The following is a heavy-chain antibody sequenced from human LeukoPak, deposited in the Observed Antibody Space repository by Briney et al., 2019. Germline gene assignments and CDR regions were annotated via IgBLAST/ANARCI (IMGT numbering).Heavy chain of an antibody. D-gene: IGHD3-3*01. CDR3: ARDGLTIFGVRDVS. CDR2: INPNSGGT. Sequence: ASVKVSCKASGYTFTGYYMHWLRQAPGQGLEWMGWINPNSGGTNYAQKFQGRVTMTRDTSISTAYMELSRLRSDDTAVYYCARDGLTIFGVRDVSWGQGTLVTVSS. V-gene: IGHV1-2*02. J-gene: IGHJ4*02. CDR1: GYTFTGYY.